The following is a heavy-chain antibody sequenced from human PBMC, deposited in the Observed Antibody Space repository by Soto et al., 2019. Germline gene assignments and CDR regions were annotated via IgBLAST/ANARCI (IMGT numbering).Heavy chain of an antibody. CDR1: GYTFTSYG. CDR3: AITGTLRYFDWLLNTNPYYYYGMDV. D-gene: IGHD3-9*01. V-gene: IGHV1-18*04. Sequence: ASVKVSCKASGYTFTSYGISWVRQAPGQGLEWMGWISAYNGNTNYARKLQGRVTMTTDTSTSTAYMELRSLRSDDTAVYYCAITGTLRYFDWLLNTNPYYYYGMDVWGQGTTGTVS. CDR2: ISAYNGNT. J-gene: IGHJ6*02.